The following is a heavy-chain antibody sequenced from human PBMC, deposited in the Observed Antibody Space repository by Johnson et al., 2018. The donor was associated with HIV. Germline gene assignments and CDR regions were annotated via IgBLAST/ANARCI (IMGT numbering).Heavy chain of an antibody. J-gene: IGHJ3*02. V-gene: IGHV3-66*01. CDR2: LFSAGTT. D-gene: IGHD3-10*01. CDR3: GRDGANYYCSGSFYI. CDR1: GFSVSNYY. Sequence: VQLVESGGNLVQPGGSLRLSCAASGFSVSNYYMSWVRQAPGKGLEWVSVLFSAGTTYYADSVKGRFTISRDKSKNTPFLQMNSLRAEDTAVSYFGRDGANYYCSGSFYIWGQGTMVTVSS.